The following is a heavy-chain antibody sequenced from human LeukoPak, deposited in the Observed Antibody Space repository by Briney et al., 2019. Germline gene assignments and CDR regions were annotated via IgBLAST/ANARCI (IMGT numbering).Heavy chain of an antibody. J-gene: IGHJ4*02. CDR3: AREGLYSSSWYWADY. Sequence: ASVKVSYKASGYTFTSYGISWVRQAPGQGLEWMGWISAYNGNTNYAQKPQGRVTMTTDTSTSTAYMELRSLRSDDTAVYYCAREGLYSSSWYWADYWGQGTLVTVSS. CDR2: ISAYNGNT. V-gene: IGHV1-18*01. D-gene: IGHD6-13*01. CDR1: GYTFTSYG.